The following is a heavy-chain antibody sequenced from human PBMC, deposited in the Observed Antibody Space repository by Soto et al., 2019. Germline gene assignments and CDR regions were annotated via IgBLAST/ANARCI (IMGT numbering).Heavy chain of an antibody. CDR3: ASLFHYDLDPNPSNDY. D-gene: IGHD3-3*01. V-gene: IGHV4-34*01. CDR1: GGSFSGYY. J-gene: IGHJ4*02. Sequence: SETLSLTCAVYGGSFSGYYWSWIRQPPGKGLEWIGEINHSGSTNYNPSLKSRVTISVDTSKNQFSLKLSSVTAADTAVYYCASLFHYDLDPNPSNDYWGQGTLVTVSS. CDR2: INHSGST.